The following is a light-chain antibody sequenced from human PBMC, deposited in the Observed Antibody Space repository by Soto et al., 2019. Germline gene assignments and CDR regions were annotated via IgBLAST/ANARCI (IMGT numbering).Light chain of an antibody. CDR1: QSVSIY. J-gene: IGKJ1*01. CDR2: GAS. CDR3: QQYHDWPRT. Sequence: EMVMTQSPATLSVSPGDRATLLCRASQSVSIYVAWYQQKPGLAPRLLIYGASTRAAGIPARFSGSGSGTEFSLTISSLQSEDFAVYYCQQYHDWPRTFGQGTKVEIK. V-gene: IGKV3-15*01.